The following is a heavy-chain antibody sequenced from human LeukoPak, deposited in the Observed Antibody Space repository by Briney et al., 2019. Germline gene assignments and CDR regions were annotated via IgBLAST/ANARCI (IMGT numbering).Heavy chain of an antibody. CDR3: ARVAGGLVDY. Sequence: SETLSLTCTVSGGSISSYYWSWIRQPPGKGLEWIGYIYYSGSTNYNPSLKSRVTISVDTSKSQFSLKLSSVTAADTAVYYCARVAGGLVDYWGQGTLVTVSS. D-gene: IGHD2-15*01. CDR1: GGSISSYY. CDR2: IYYSGST. J-gene: IGHJ4*02. V-gene: IGHV4-59*01.